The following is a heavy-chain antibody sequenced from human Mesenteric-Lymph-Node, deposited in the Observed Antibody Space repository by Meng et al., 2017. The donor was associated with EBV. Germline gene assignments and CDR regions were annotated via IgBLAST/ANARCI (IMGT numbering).Heavy chain of an antibody. V-gene: IGHV6-1*01. CDR1: GDSVSSSSAA. Sequence: QVQLQQSGPGLVTPSQTLSLTCVISGDSVSSSSAAWTCIRQCPARGLEWLGRTYYRSKWYNDYAVFVKSRITINPDTSKNQFSLQLNSVTPEDTAVYYCARGATSVFDLWGRGTLGTVSS. CDR3: ARGATSVFDL. CDR2: TYYRSKWYN. J-gene: IGHJ2*01.